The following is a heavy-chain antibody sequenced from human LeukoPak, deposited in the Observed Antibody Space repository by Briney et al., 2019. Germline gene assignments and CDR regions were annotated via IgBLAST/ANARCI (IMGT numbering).Heavy chain of an antibody. J-gene: IGHJ5*02. V-gene: IGHV3-7*01. CDR2: IKQDGSEK. CDR3: ARGLQCGS. CDR1: GFTFSNFW. Sequence: GGSLRLSCAASGFTFSNFWMSWVRQAPGKGLEWVANIKQDGSEKYYVDSVKGRFTISRDNAKNSLYLQMNSLRAEDMAAYYCARGLQCGSWGQGTLVTVSS. D-gene: IGHD6-25*01.